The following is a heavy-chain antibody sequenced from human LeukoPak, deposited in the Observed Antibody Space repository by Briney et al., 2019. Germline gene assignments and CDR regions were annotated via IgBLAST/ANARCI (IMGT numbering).Heavy chain of an antibody. CDR2: SNSEGKIT. Sequence: GGSLRLSCAASGFTLGRYWMHWFRQAPGTGLVWVARSNSEGKITDYADSVRGRFTTSRDNTKNTVYLQMSSLRAEDTGVYYCARDHHDFWSGYPNYWGQGTLVIVSS. D-gene: IGHD3-3*01. J-gene: IGHJ4*02. CDR3: ARDHHDFWSGYPNY. CDR1: GFTLGRYW. V-gene: IGHV3-74*01.